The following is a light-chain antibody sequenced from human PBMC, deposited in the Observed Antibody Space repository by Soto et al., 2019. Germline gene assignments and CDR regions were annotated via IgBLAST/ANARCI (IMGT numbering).Light chain of an antibody. CDR3: SSYTSSSTVYV. Sequence: QSVLTQPASVSGSPGQSITISCTGTSSDIGGYNYASWYQQHPGKAPKLMIYEVSNRPSGVSNRFSGSKSDNTASLTISGLQAEDEADYYCSSYTSSSTVYVFGAGTKVTVL. CDR1: SSDIGGYNY. J-gene: IGLJ1*01. V-gene: IGLV2-14*01. CDR2: EVS.